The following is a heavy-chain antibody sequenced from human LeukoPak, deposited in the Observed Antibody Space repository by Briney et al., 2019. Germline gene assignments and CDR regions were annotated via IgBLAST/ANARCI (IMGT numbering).Heavy chain of an antibody. J-gene: IGHJ6*03. D-gene: IGHD2-2*01. CDR1: GYTFTSYG. V-gene: IGHV1-18*01. CDR3: ARDDYCSSTSCYYYYMDV. Sequence: ASVKVSCKXSGYTFTSYGISWVRQAPGQGLEGMGRISAYNGNTNYSQKLQGRVTMTTDTSTSTAYMELRSLRSEDTAVYYCARDDYCSSTSCYYYYMDVWGKGTTVTVSS. CDR2: ISAYNGNT.